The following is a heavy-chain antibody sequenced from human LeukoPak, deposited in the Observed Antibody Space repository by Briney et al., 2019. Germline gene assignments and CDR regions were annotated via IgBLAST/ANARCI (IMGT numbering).Heavy chain of an antibody. Sequence: GASVKVSCKASGYTFTGYYMHWVRQAPGQGLEWMGRINPNSGGTNYAQKFQGRVTMTRDTSISTAYMELSRLRSDDTAVYYCARDPSPYDSSGLQGLGNDYWGQGTLVTVSS. CDR2: INPNSGGT. CDR1: GYTFTGYY. CDR3: ARDPSPYDSSGLQGLGNDY. J-gene: IGHJ4*02. D-gene: IGHD3-22*01. V-gene: IGHV1-2*06.